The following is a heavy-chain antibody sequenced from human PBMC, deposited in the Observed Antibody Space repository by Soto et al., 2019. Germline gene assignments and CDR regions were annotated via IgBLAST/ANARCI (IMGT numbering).Heavy chain of an antibody. Sequence: EVQLVESGGGLVQPGGSLRLSCAASGFSFSSHWMSWVRQAPGKGLEWVANMKQDGSEKYYVDSVKGRFSISRDNVKNSLYLQMNSLRGEDPAVYYCARVRNGGFDYWGQGTLVTVSS. CDR1: GFSFSSHW. V-gene: IGHV3-7*01. D-gene: IGHD3-10*01. CDR2: MKQDGSEK. CDR3: ARVRNGGFDY. J-gene: IGHJ4*02.